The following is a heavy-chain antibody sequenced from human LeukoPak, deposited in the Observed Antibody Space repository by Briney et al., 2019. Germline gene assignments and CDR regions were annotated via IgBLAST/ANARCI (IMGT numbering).Heavy chain of an antibody. V-gene: IGHV4-39*01. D-gene: IGHD1-26*01. Sequence: SETLSLTCTVSGGSISSSDYYGGRIRQPPGKGLVWISSIYYSGSTYYNPFHKSRFTIFVDTSKNQLSLKLSSLTAADTAVYYCARHEYSGSYYGLSWFDPWGQGTLVTVSS. J-gene: IGHJ5*02. CDR1: GGSISSSDYY. CDR3: ARHEYSGSYYGLSWFDP. CDR2: IYYSGST.